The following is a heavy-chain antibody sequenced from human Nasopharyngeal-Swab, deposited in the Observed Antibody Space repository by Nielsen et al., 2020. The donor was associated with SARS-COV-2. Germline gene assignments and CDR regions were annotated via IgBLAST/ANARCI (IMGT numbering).Heavy chain of an antibody. V-gene: IGHV4-4*02. CDR2: INHSGST. Sequence: SETLSLTCAVSGGSISSSNWWSWVRQPPGKGLEWIGEINHSGSTNYNPSLKSRVTISVDTSKNQFSLKLSSVTAADTAVYYCARSYSSGWGFFDYWGQGTPVTVSS. CDR3: ARSYSSGWGFFDY. J-gene: IGHJ4*02. CDR1: GGSISSSNW. D-gene: IGHD6-19*01.